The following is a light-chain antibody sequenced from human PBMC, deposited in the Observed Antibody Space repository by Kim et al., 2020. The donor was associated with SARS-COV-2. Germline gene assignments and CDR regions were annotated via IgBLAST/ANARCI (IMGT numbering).Light chain of an antibody. J-gene: IGLJ3*02. CDR3: LLSFGDTRV. CDR1: TGPVTSRHY. Sequence: PGGPVALTFGCTTGPVTSRHYPFWFQQRPGQAPRTLIYDTTNKSSWTPARFSGALLGGKAALTLSGAQPEDEAEYNCLLSFGDTRVFGGGTRLTVL. CDR2: DTT. V-gene: IGLV7-46*01.